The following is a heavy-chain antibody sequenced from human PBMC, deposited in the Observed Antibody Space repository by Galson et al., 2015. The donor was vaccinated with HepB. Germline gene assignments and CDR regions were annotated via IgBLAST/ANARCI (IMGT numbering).Heavy chain of an antibody. Sequence: SLRLSCAASGFTFSSYDMHWVRQATGKGLEWVSAIGTAGDTYYPGSVKGRFTISRENAKNSLYLQMNSLRAGDTAVYYCAREARYCSSTSCYTGGAFDIGGQGTMVTVSS. CDR2: IGTAGDT. D-gene: IGHD2-2*02. CDR3: AREARYCSSTSCYTGGAFDI. CDR1: GFTFSSYD. V-gene: IGHV3-13*01. J-gene: IGHJ3*02.